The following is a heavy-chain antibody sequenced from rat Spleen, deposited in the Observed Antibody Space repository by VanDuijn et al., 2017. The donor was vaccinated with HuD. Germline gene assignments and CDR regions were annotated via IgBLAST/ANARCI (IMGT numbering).Heavy chain of an antibody. Sequence: EVQLVESGGDLVQPGRSLKLTCAASGFTFSHYGMAWVRQAPTKGLEWVATLSYDGHTTYYPDSVKGRFTISRDNAKSTLYLQMNSLRSEDTATYYCTRVDYPGVAHYFDYWGQGVMVTVSS. CDR1: GFTFSHYG. D-gene: IGHD1-4*01. J-gene: IGHJ2*01. V-gene: IGHV5-29*01. CDR2: LSYDGHTT. CDR3: TRVDYPGVAHYFDY.